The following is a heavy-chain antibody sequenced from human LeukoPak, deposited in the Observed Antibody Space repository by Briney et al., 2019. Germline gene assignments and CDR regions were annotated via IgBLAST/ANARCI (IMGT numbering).Heavy chain of an antibody. CDR3: ARDITLNCGVDCLLPAYFDY. D-gene: IGHD2-21*02. J-gene: IGHJ4*02. CDR2: ISPSSHYI. CDR1: GFTFSNYS. Sequence: GGSLRLSCAGSGFTFSNYSINWVRQAPGKGLEWVSSISPSSHYIYYADSVMGRFSISRDNAKNSLYLQMNSLSAEDTAVYYCARDITLNCGVDCLLPAYFDYWGQGTLVTVSS. V-gene: IGHV3-21*04.